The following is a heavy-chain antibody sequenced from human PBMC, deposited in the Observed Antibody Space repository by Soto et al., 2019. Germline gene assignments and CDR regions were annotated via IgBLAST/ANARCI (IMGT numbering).Heavy chain of an antibody. D-gene: IGHD5-12*01. J-gene: IGHJ3*02. Sequence: SVQVSCKASGGTFSSYAISWVRQAPGQGLEWMGGIIPIFGTANYAQKFQGRVTITADESTSTAYMELSSLRSEDTAVYYCARVGEDGYNYGAAFDIWGQGTMVTVSS. V-gene: IGHV1-69*13. CDR1: GGTFSSYA. CDR2: IIPIFGTA. CDR3: ARVGEDGYNYGAAFDI.